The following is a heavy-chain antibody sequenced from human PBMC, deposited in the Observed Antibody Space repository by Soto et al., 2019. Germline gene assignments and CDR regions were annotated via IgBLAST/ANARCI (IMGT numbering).Heavy chain of an antibody. V-gene: IGHV1-69*01. CDR1: GGTFSSYA. J-gene: IGHJ4*02. CDR3: ARDLRRYSSSWPVLDY. D-gene: IGHD6-13*01. CDR2: IIPTFGTA. Sequence: QVQLVQSGAEVKKPGSSVKVSCKASGGTFSSYAISWVRQAPGQGLEWMGGIIPTFGTANYAQKFQGRVTITADESTSTAYMELSSLRSEDTAVYYCARDLRRYSSSWPVLDYWGQGTLVTVSS.